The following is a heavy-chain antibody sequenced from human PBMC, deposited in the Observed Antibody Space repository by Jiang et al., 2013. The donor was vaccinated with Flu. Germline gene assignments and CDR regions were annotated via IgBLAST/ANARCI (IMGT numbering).Heavy chain of an antibody. J-gene: IGHJ4*02. CDR3: AHRLYKDDVRYFDY. V-gene: IGHV2-5*01. CDR2: IYWNDNK. D-gene: IGHD3-10*01. Sequence: KPTQTLTLTCTFSGFSLTTSGMGVGWIRQSPGKALEWLAVIYWNDNKYYSPSLKSRLTITRDTSKNQVVLTMTNMDPVDTATYYCAHRLYKDDVRYFDYWGQGTLVTVSS. CDR1: GFSLTTSGMG.